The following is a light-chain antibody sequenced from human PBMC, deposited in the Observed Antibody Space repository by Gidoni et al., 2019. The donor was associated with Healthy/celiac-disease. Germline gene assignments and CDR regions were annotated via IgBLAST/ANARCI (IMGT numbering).Light chain of an antibody. CDR1: QGSSSY. V-gene: IGKV1-8*01. CDR2: AAS. CDR3: QQYYSYPQT. J-gene: IGKJ1*01. Sequence: AIRMTQSPSSLSASTGDRVTITCRASQGSSSYLAWYQQKPGKAPKLLIYAASTLQSGVPSRFSCSGSGTDFTLTISCMQSEDFATYYCQQYYSYPQTFGQGTKVEIK.